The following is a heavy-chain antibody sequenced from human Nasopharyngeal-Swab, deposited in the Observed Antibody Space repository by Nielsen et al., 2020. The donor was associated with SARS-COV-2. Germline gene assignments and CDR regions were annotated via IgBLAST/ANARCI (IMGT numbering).Heavy chain of an antibody. CDR1: GFTFSSYG. J-gene: IGHJ4*02. CDR3: AGGYSYVFDY. CDR2: ISYDGSNK. Sequence: GESLKISCAASGFTFSSYGMHWVRQAPGKGLEWVAVISYDGSNKYYADSVKGRFTISRDNSKNTLYLQMNSLRAEDTAVYYCAGGYSYVFDYWGQGTLVTFSS. D-gene: IGHD5-18*01. V-gene: IGHV3-30*03.